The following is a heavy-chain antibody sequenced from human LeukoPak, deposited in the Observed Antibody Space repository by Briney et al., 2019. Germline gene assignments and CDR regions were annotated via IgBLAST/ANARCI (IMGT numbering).Heavy chain of an antibody. CDR1: GGSISSSSYY. Sequence: PSETLSLTCTVSGGSISSSSYYWGWIRQPPGKGLEWIGGIYYSGSTYYNPSLKSRVTISVDTSKNQFSLKLSSVTAADTAVYYCARSDYYDSSGSSLTWFDPWGQGTLVTVSS. D-gene: IGHD3-22*01. CDR3: ARSDYYDSSGSSLTWFDP. J-gene: IGHJ5*02. V-gene: IGHV4-39*07. CDR2: IYYSGST.